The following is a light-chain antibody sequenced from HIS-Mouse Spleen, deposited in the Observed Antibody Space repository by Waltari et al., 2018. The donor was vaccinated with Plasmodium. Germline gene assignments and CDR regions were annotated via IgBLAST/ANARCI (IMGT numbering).Light chain of an antibody. Sequence: SYELTQPLSVSVALGQTARITCGGNNIGSKKVPWYQQKPGQAPVLVIYRDSTRPSGIPERFSGSNSGNTATLTISRAQAGDEADYYCQVWDSSTVFGGGTKLTVL. J-gene: IGLJ3*02. V-gene: IGLV3-9*01. CDR3: QVWDSSTV. CDR1: NIGSKK. CDR2: RDS.